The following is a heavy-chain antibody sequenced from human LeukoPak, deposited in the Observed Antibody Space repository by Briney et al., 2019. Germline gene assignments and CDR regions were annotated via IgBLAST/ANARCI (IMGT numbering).Heavy chain of an antibody. V-gene: IGHV4-34*01. CDR3: ARGSYGSSRRFDP. J-gene: IGHJ5*02. Sequence: SETLSLTCAVYGGSFSGYYWSWIRQPPGKGLEWIGSIYYSGSTYYNPSLKSRVTISVDTSKNQFSLKLSSVTAADTAVYYCARGSYGSSRRFDPWGQGTLVTVSS. CDR2: IYYSGST. D-gene: IGHD6-13*01. CDR1: GGSFSGYY.